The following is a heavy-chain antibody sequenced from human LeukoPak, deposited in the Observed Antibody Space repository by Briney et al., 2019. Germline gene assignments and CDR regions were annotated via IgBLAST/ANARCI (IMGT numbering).Heavy chain of an antibody. V-gene: IGHV4-59*12. Sequence: SETLSLTCTVSGGSISSYYWSWIRQPPGKGLEWIGYIYYSGSTNYNPSLKSRVTISVDTSKNQFSLKLSSVTAADTAVYYCASSDYYDSSGYYFDYWGQGTLVTVPS. CDR2: IYYSGST. CDR1: GGSISSYY. D-gene: IGHD3-22*01. CDR3: ASSDYYDSSGYYFDY. J-gene: IGHJ4*02.